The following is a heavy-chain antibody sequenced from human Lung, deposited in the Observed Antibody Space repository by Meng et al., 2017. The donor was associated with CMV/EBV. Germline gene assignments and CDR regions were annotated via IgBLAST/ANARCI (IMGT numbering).Heavy chain of an antibody. CDR2: ISSSSSNI. CDR3: ATGGKARQEDY. V-gene: IGHV3-21*01. Sequence: LCVVDSGFTFSNYSMSCVRQAPEKGLEWVSSISSSSSNIYYASTMKGRFTVYRDNAKNSLYLKMNSVRAEDTAVYYCATGGKARQEDYWGQGTLVTVSS. D-gene: IGHD6-6*01. CDR1: GFTFSNYS. J-gene: IGHJ4*02.